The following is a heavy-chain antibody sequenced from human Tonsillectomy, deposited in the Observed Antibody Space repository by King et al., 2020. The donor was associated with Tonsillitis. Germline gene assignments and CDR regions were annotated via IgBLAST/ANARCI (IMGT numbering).Heavy chain of an antibody. V-gene: IGHV3-15*01. CDR1: GFTFSNAW. D-gene: IGHD4-17*01. J-gene: IGHJ6*02. Sequence: VQLVESGGGLVKPGGSLRLSCAASGFTFSNAWMSWVRQAPGKGLEWVGRIKSKTDGGTTDYAAPVKGRFTISRDDSKNTLYLQMNSLKTEDTAVYYCTSRTVTSQAYYYYGMDVWGQGTTVTVSS. CDR3: TSRTVTSQAYYYYGMDV. CDR2: IKSKTDGGTT.